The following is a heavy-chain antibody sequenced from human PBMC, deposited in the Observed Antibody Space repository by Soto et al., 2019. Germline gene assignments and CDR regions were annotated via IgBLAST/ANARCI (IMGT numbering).Heavy chain of an antibody. Sequence: GGSLRLSCAASGFTFDDYAMHWVRQAPGKGLEWVSGISWNSGSIGYADSVKGRFTISRDNAKNSLYLQMNSLRAEDTALYYCAKSAREGVITIGANWFDPWGQGTLVTVSS. V-gene: IGHV3-9*01. CDR2: ISWNSGSI. CDR1: GFTFDDYA. CDR3: AKSAREGVITIGANWFDP. J-gene: IGHJ5*02. D-gene: IGHD3-16*02.